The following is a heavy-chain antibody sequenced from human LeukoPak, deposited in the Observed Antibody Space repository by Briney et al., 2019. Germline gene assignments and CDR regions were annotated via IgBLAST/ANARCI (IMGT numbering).Heavy chain of an antibody. CDR1: GFTFSSYS. CDR3: ASSTYDSSGYYSY. J-gene: IGHJ4*02. D-gene: IGHD3-22*01. V-gene: IGHV3-21*01. CDR2: ISSSSSYI. Sequence: GGSLRLSCAASGFTFSSYSMNWVRQAPGKGLEWVSSISSSSSYIYYADSVKGRFPISRDNAKNSLYLQMNSLRAEDTAVSYCASSTYDSSGYYSYWGQGTLVTVSS.